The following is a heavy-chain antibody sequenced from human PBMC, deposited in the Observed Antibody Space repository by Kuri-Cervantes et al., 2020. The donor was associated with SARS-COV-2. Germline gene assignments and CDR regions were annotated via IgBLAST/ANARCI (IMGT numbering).Heavy chain of an antibody. CDR2: IYHSGST. CDR3: ARGLPSQWLAEGNYYFDY. D-gene: IGHD6-19*01. Sequence: SETLSLTCTVSGGSISSYYWSWIRQPPGKGLEWIGEIYHSGSTNCNPSLKSRVTISVDTSKNQFSLKLSSVTAADTAVYYCARGLPSQWLAEGNYYFDYWGQGTLVTVSS. CDR1: GGSISSYY. J-gene: IGHJ4*02. V-gene: IGHV4-59*01.